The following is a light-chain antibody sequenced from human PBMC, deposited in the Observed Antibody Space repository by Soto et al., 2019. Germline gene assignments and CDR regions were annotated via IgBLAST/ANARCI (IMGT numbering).Light chain of an antibody. CDR3: QQYQSYWT. Sequence: DIQLTQSPSTLSASVGDRVTLPCRASQSISSWLAWYQQKPGKAPKLLIYKASSLESGGPSMLSGSGSGTEFTLTISSLQPDDSATAYCQQYQSYWTFGQGTQV. CDR1: QSISSW. J-gene: IGKJ1*01. CDR2: KAS. V-gene: IGKV1-5*03.